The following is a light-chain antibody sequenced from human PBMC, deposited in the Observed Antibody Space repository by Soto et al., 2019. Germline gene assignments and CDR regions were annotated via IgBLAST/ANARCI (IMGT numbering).Light chain of an antibody. Sequence: DIQMTQSPSSLSASVGGRVTITCQASQDITNDLNWYQQKPGKAPKVLIYEASNLETGVPSRFSGSGSGTDFTFTISSLQPEDIATYFCQQYDNVPLTFGGGTKVEIK. CDR1: QDITND. CDR2: EAS. CDR3: QQYDNVPLT. J-gene: IGKJ4*01. V-gene: IGKV1-33*01.